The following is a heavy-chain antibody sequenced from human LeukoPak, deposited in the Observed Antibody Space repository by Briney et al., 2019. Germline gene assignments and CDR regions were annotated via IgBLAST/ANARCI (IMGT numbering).Heavy chain of an antibody. CDR1: GYSISSGYY. D-gene: IGHD3-10*01. CDR2: GYHIGST. CDR3: ARDRGERGYD. Sequence: PSETLSLTCTVSGYSISSGYYWDWIRQPPGKGLEWIGSGYHIGSTYYNQSLKSRVTISVDTSKNQFSLKLSSVTAADTAVYYCARDRGERGYDWGQGTLFTVSS. J-gene: IGHJ4*02. V-gene: IGHV4-38-2*02.